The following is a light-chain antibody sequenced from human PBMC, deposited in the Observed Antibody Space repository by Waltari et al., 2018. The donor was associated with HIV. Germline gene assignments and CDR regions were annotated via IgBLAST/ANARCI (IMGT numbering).Light chain of an antibody. CDR3: QQYNNWPPT. CDR1: QNVITN. Sequence: EIVMTQSPATLSVSPGERVTLSCRASQNVITNLAWYQQKFGQAPRLLIYGASTRATGIPARFSGGGSGTEFTLTISSLQSEDFAIYYCQQYNNWPPTFGQGTKVEVK. J-gene: IGKJ1*01. V-gene: IGKV3-15*01. CDR2: GAS.